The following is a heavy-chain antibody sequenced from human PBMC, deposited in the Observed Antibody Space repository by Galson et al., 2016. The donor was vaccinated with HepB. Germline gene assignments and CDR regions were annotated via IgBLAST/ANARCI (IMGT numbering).Heavy chain of an antibody. CDR3: ATILGYCRGGSCYRDY. D-gene: IGHD2-15*01. V-gene: IGHV3-23*01. J-gene: IGHJ4*02. CDR2: ISGGADSR. Sequence: SLRLSCAASGSTFSIYAMSWVRQAPGKGLEWVSSISGGADSRYYADFVKGRFTISRDSSKNTLYLQMHSLGAEDTAVYYCATILGYCRGGSCYRDYWGQGTLVTVSS. CDR1: GSTFSIYA.